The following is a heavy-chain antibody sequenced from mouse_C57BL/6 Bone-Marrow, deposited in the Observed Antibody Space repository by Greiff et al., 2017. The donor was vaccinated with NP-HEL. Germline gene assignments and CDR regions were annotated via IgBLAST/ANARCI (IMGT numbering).Heavy chain of an antibody. CDR3: ARKAYYGRSYEFAY. J-gene: IGHJ3*01. D-gene: IGHD1-1*01. V-gene: IGHV1-50*01. CDR2: IDPSDSYP. CDR1: GYPFTTSW. Sequence: QVQLQQPGAELVKPGASVKLSCKASGYPFTTSWMQWVKQRPGQGLEWIGEIDPSDSYPNYNQKFKGKATLTVDTSSSTAYMQLSSLTSEDSAVYYCARKAYYGRSYEFAYWGQGTLVTVSA.